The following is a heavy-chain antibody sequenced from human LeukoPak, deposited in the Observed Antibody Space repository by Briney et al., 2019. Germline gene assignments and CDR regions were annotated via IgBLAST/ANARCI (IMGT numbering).Heavy chain of an antibody. CDR1: GFTFSSYS. Sequence: GGSLRLSCAASGFTFSSYSMNWVRQAPGKGLEWVSSISSSSSYIYYADSVKGRFTISRDNAKNSLYLQMNSLRAEDTAVYYCARDDFGDYEGRNWFDPWGQGTLVTVSS. V-gene: IGHV3-21*01. CDR2: ISSSSSYI. CDR3: ARDDFGDYEGRNWFDP. J-gene: IGHJ5*02. D-gene: IGHD4-17*01.